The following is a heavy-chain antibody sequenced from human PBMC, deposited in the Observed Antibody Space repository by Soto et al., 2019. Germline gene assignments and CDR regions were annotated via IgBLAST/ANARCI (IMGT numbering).Heavy chain of an antibody. J-gene: IGHJ5*02. V-gene: IGHV4-39*01. Sequence: XETLSLTCTASGVSITSSSHFCGWVGQPPGKGLEWIGTIYFTGNTYYTPSLKSRLTMSIDTSKNEFSLRLNSVTAADTAVYYCAGQTFTIAAASYGRSNWFDPWGPGTLVTVSS. D-gene: IGHD6-25*01. CDR1: GVSITSSSHF. CDR2: IYFTGNT. CDR3: AGQTFTIAAASYGRSNWFDP.